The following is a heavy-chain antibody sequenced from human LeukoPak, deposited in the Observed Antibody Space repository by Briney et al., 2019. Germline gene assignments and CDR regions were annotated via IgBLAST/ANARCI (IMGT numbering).Heavy chain of an antibody. D-gene: IGHD4-17*01. J-gene: IGHJ5*02. CDR2: ISGSGGST. CDR3: AKTIYGDYVYWFDP. CDR1: GFTFSSYA. Sequence: GGSLRLSCAASGFTFSSYAVSWVRQAPGKGLEWVSAISGSGGSTYYADSVKGRFTISRDNSKNTLYLQMNSLRAEDTAVYYCAKTIYGDYVYWFDPWGQGTLVTVSS. V-gene: IGHV3-23*01.